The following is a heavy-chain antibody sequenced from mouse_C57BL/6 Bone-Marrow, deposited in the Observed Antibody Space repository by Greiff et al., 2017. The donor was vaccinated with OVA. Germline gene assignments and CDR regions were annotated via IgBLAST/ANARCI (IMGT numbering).Heavy chain of an antibody. D-gene: IGHD1-1*01. CDR1: GFNIKDDY. Sequence: VQLQQSGAELVRPGASVKLSCTASGFNIKDDYMHWVKQRPEQGLEWIGWIDPEHGDTEYASQFQGKATITADTSSNTANLELSSLTSEDTAVYYCTNPLINYGRGYFDDWGTGTTVTVSS. CDR2: IDPEHGDT. CDR3: TNPLINYGRGYFDD. V-gene: IGHV14-4*01. J-gene: IGHJ1*03.